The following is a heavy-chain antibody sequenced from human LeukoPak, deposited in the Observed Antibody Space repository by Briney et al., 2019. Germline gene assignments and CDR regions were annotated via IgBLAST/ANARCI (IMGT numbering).Heavy chain of an antibody. CDR2: MNPNSGNT. CDR1: GYTFTSYD. J-gene: IGHJ3*02. Sequence: ASVKVSCKASGYTFTSYDVNWVRQATGQGLEWMGWMNPNSGNTGYAQKFQGRVTMTRNTSISTAYMELSSLRSEDTAVYYCASQGCCSGGSCSNDAFDIWGQGTMVTVSS. V-gene: IGHV1-8*01. D-gene: IGHD2-15*01. CDR3: ASQGCCSGGSCSNDAFDI.